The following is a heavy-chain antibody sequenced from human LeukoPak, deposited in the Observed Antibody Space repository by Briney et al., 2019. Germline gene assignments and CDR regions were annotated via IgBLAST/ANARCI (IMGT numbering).Heavy chain of an antibody. D-gene: IGHD2-2*01. Sequence: PSETLSLTCTVSGGSISSYYWSWIRQPPGKGLEWIGYIYYSGSTNYNPSLKSRVTISVDTSKSQFSLKLSSVTAADTAVYYCARTVVARLGVFDIWGQGTMVTVSS. J-gene: IGHJ3*02. V-gene: IGHV4-59*01. CDR1: GGSISSYY. CDR2: IYYSGST. CDR3: ARTVVARLGVFDI.